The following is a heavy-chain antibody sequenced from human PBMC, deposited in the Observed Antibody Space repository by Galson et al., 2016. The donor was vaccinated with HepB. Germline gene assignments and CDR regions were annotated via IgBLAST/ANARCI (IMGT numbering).Heavy chain of an antibody. V-gene: IGHV4-39*01. CDR2: VSYGST. CDR3: AKHKSKGQTDAFDI. CDR1: GGSIGSSGHF. J-gene: IGHJ3*02. Sequence: SETLSLTCIVSGGSIGSSGHFRGWIRQPPGKSLQWIGSVSYGSTYYNPSLKSRATISVDTSRNQFSMKFNSVIATDTAVYYCAKHKSKGQTDAFDIWGQGTMVTVSS.